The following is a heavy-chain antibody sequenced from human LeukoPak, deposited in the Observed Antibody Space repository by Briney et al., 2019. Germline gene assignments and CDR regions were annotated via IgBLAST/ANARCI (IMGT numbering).Heavy chain of an antibody. Sequence: PSETLSLICTVSGGSISSGGYYWSWIRQHPGKGLEWIGYIYYSGSTYYNPSLKSRVTISVDTSENQFSLKLSSVTAADTAVYYCARGVAAAGPFDYWGQGTLVTVSS. V-gene: IGHV4-31*03. D-gene: IGHD6-13*01. CDR1: GGSISSGGYY. CDR2: IYYSGST. J-gene: IGHJ4*02. CDR3: ARGVAAAGPFDY.